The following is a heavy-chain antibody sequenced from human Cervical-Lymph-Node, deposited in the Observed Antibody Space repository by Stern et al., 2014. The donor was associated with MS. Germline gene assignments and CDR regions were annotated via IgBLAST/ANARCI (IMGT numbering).Heavy chain of an antibody. CDR3: ARRTQWLVGDIYYYGMDV. V-gene: IGHV2-26*01. J-gene: IGHJ6*02. CDR2: IFANGEK. D-gene: IGHD6-19*01. Sequence: QVTLKESGPVLVKPTETLTLTCIVSGFSLNNARMGVSWIRQPPGKALEWLATIFANGEKSYSTSLKSRLTISKDTSKSQVVLTMTNMDPVDTATYFCARRTQWLVGDIYYYGMDVWGQGTTVTVSS. CDR1: GFSLNNARMG.